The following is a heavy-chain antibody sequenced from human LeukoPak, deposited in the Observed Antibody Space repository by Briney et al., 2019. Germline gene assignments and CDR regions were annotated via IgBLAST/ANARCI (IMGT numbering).Heavy chain of an antibody. V-gene: IGHV1-2*02. CDR3: ARDMTGGIWARATSFDH. CDR2: INPDSGGS. J-gene: IGHJ4*02. D-gene: IGHD1-14*01. CDR1: GYTFSAFY. Sequence: ASVKVSCKTSGYTFSAFYMHWVRQAPGQGPEWMGWINPDSGGSEYGQKFQGRVTFTSDASSTTIYMEVRSLKSDDTAVYYCARDMTGGIWARATSFDHWGQGTLVTVSS.